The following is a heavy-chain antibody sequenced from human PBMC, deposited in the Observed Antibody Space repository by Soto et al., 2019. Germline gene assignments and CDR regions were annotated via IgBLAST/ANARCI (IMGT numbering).Heavy chain of an antibody. J-gene: IGHJ6*03. D-gene: IGHD3-16*02. CDR2: FDPEDGET. CDR1: GYTLTELS. V-gene: IGHV1-24*01. Sequence: ASVKVSCKVSGYTLTELSMHWVRQAPGKGLEWMGGFDPEDGETIYAQKFQGRVTMTEDTSTDTAYMELSSLRSEDTAVYYCAIPPPGYPQYYYYYYMDVWGKGTTVTVSS. CDR3: AIPPPGYPQYYYYYYMDV.